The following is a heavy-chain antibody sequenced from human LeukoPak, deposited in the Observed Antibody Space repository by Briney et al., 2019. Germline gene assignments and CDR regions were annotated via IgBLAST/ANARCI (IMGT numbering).Heavy chain of an antibody. Sequence: PGGSLRLSCAASGFSFSDYYMTWIRQAPGKGLEWVSYISSSGSTIYCADSVKGRFTISRDNAKNSLYLQMNSLRAEDTAVYYCAKGSHSSGYYFDYWGQGTLVTVSS. CDR1: GFSFSDYY. CDR3: AKGSHSSGYYFDY. V-gene: IGHV3-11*04. J-gene: IGHJ4*02. CDR2: ISSSGSTI. D-gene: IGHD3-22*01.